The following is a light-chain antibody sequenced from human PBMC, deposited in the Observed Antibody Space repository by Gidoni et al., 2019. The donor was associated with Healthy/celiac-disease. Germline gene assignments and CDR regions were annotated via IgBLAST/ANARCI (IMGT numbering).Light chain of an antibody. V-gene: IGLV3-1*01. CDR2: QDS. CDR1: KLGDKY. J-gene: IGLJ2*01. CDR3: QAWDSSTARVV. Sequence: SYELTQPPSVSVSPGQTASITCSGDKLGDKYACWYQQKPGQSPVLVIYQDSKRPSVIPERFSGSNSGNTAPLTISGTQAMDEADYYCQAWDSSTARVVFGGGTKLPVL.